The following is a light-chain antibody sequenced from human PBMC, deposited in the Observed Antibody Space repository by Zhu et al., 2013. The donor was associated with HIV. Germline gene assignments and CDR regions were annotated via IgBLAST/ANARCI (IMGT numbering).Light chain of an antibody. Sequence: DTRMTQSPSTLSASVGDRVTITCRASQNIYSWLAWYQQKPGMAPKLLIYDASTLKDGVPSRFSGSGSGTEFTLTISSLQPDDFASYFCQQYSTYSAYSFGQGTKVDIK. CDR1: QNIYSW. J-gene: IGKJ2*03. V-gene: IGKV1-5*01. CDR2: DAS. CDR3: QQYSTYSAYS.